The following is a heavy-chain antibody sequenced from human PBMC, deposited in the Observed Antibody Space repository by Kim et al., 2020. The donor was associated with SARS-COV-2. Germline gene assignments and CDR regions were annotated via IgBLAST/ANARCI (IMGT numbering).Heavy chain of an antibody. J-gene: IGHJ5*02. D-gene: IGHD6-19*01. V-gene: IGHV7-4-1*02. CDR1: GYTFTSYA. CDR3: ARGIPLSSGWFSGWFDP. CDR2: INTNTGNP. Sequence: ASVKVSCKASGYTFTSYAMNWVRQAPGQGLEWMGWINTNTGNPTYAQGFTGRFVFSLDTSVSTAYLQISSLKAEDTAVYYCARGIPLSSGWFSGWFDPWGQGTLVTVSS.